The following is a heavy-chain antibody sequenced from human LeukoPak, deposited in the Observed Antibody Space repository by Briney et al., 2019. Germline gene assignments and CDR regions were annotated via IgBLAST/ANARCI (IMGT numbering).Heavy chain of an antibody. D-gene: IGHD6-6*01. J-gene: IGHJ4*02. CDR3: ARGPNSNSSGLDF. V-gene: IGHV3-74*01. Sequence: GGSLRLSCSASGFSFSGHWTHWARQLPGKGLVWVSRIGPTGSTTSYADSVKGRFTVSRDNAKNTLYLQVNNLRAEGTAVYYCARGPNSNSSGLDFWGQGTPLTVSS. CDR2: IGPTGSTT. CDR1: GFSFSGHW.